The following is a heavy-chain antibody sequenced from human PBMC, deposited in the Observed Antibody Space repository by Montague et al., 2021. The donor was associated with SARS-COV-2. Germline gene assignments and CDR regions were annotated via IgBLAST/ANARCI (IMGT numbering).Heavy chain of an antibody. J-gene: IGHJ3*02. D-gene: IGHD3-22*01. CDR2: IYYSGST. CDR1: GGSISSGDYY. V-gene: IGHV4-39*01. CDR3: ARHPGITMIVVVIPSAFDI. Sequence: SETLSLTCTVSGGSISSGDYYWSWIRQPPGKGLEWIGYIYYSGSTYYNPSLKSRVTISVDTSKNQFSLKLSSVTAADTAVYYCARHPGITMIVVVIPSAFDIWGQGTMVTVSS.